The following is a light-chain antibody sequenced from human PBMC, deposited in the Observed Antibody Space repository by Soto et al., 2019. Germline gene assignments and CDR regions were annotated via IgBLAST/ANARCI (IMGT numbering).Light chain of an antibody. J-gene: IGLJ1*01. V-gene: IGLV2-23*01. CDR1: AGDVGSYNL. Sequence: QSVLTQPDFVSGSPGQSITISCTGTAGDVGSYNLVSWYQQRPGKAPKLLIYEATKRPLGLSNRFSGSRSGNTASLTISGLQAEDEADYYCSSYASYISSYVFGPGTKVTVL. CDR3: SSYASYISSYV. CDR2: EAT.